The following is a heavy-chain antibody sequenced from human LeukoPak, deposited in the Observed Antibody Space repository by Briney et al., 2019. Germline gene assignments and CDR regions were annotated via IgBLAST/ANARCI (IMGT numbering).Heavy chain of an antibody. J-gene: IGHJ4*02. CDR3: ATTTTRGMPHYFDY. D-gene: IGHD1-26*01. CDR2: IFPDDSDT. V-gene: IGHV5-51*01. Sequence: GASLKISCKGSGYSFTNYWIGWVRRKPGKGLECMGIIFPDDSDTRYSPSFQGQVTISADKSISPAYLQWSGLKASDTALYYCATTTTRGMPHYFDYWGEGTLVTVSS. CDR1: GYSFTNYW.